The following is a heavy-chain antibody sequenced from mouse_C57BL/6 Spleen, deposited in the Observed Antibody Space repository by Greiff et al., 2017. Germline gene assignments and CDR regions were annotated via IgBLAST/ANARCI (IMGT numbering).Heavy chain of an antibody. CDR1: GYAFSSSW. D-gene: IGHD2-1*01. CDR3: AIYGNYVGDFDY. J-gene: IGHJ2*01. Sequence: LVESGPELVKPGASVKISCKASGYAFSSSWLNWVKQRPGKGLEWIGRIYPGDGDTNYNGKFKGKATLTADKSSSTAYMQLSSLTSEDSAVYFCAIYGNYVGDFDYWGQGTTLTVSS. V-gene: IGHV1-82*01. CDR2: IYPGDGDT.